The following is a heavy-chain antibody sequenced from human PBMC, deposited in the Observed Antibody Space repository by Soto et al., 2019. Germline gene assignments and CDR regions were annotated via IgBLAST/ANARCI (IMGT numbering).Heavy chain of an antibody. CDR1: GGSISSYY. Sequence: QVQLQESGPGLVKPSETLSLTCTVSGGSISSYYWSWIRQPPGKGLEWIGYIYYSGSTNYNPSLKGRVTISVDTSKNQFSLELSSVTAADTAVYYCARDRLLWFGENHYYYYGIDVWGQGTTVTVSS. CDR3: ARDRLLWFGENHYYYYGIDV. D-gene: IGHD3-10*01. J-gene: IGHJ6*02. V-gene: IGHV4-59*01. CDR2: IYYSGST.